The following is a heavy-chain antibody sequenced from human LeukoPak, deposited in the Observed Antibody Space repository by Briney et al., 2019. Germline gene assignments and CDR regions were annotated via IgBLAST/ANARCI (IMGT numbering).Heavy chain of an antibody. CDR3: ARLPGAGYCTSTSCFALDAFTI. V-gene: IGHV4-59*01. CDR2: IYYSGNT. CDR1: GGSISSDY. J-gene: IGHJ3*02. D-gene: IGHD2-2*01. Sequence: SETLSLTCAVSGGSISSDYWSWIRQPPGKGLEWTGYIYYSGNTNYNPSLKSRLTISVDTSKNHFSLKLGSVTAADTAVYYCARLPGAGYCTSTSCFALDAFTIWGQGTVVTVSS.